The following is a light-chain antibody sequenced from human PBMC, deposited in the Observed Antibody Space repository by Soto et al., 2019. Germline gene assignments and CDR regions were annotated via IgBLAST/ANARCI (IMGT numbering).Light chain of an antibody. Sequence: DVQMTQSPSSLDASVGDRVTITSRASQSINIWLAWYQQKPGRAAKLRVSQASTLEGGVPSRLSGSGSGTEFTLTISSLQPDDSATYYCQQYNDYWTFGQGTKVDI. CDR3: QQYNDYWT. CDR2: QAS. CDR1: QSINIW. V-gene: IGKV1-5*03. J-gene: IGKJ1*01.